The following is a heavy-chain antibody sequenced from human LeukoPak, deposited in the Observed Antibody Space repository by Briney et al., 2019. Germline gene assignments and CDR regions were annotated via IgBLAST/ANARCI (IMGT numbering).Heavy chain of an antibody. Sequence: ASVKVSCMASGYTFAGYYMHWVRQAPGQGLEWMGWINPNSGGTNYAQKFQGRVTMTRDTSISTVYMELSRLRSDDTAIYYCARDLDYYGSGSYYLLDYWGQGTLVTVSS. J-gene: IGHJ4*02. CDR2: INPNSGGT. D-gene: IGHD3-10*01. CDR3: ARDLDYYGSGSYYLLDY. CDR1: GYTFAGYY. V-gene: IGHV1-2*02.